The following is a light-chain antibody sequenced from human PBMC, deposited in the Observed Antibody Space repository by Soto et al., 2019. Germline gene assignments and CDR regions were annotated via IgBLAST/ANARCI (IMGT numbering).Light chain of an antibody. CDR1: SSDVGGYNY. J-gene: IGLJ3*02. CDR3: SSYTSSSTQV. V-gene: IGLV2-14*01. Sequence: QSALTQPASVSGSPGQSITISCTGTSSDVGGYNYVSWYQQQPGKAPKLMIYEVSNRPSGVSNRCSGSKSGNTASLTISGLKAEDEADYYCSSYTSSSTQVFGGGTKLTVL. CDR2: EVS.